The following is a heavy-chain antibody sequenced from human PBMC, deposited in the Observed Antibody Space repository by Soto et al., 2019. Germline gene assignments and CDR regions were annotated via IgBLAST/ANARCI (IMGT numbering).Heavy chain of an antibody. J-gene: IGHJ4*02. CDR2: IKQDGSEK. D-gene: IGHD2-15*01. Sequence: EVQLVESGGGLVQPGGSLRLSCAASGFTFSSYWMSWVRQAPGKGLEWVANIKQDGSEKYYVDSVKGRFTISRDNAKNSLYLQMNSLSAEDTAVYYCAGGRKYCSGGSCYFLDYWGQGTLVTVSS. CDR3: AGGRKYCSGGSCYFLDY. CDR1: GFTFSSYW. V-gene: IGHV3-7*03.